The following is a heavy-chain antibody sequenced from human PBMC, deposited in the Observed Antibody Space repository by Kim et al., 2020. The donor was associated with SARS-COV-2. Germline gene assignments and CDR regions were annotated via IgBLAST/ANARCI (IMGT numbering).Heavy chain of an antibody. Sequence: GGSLRLSCAASGFTFSSYAMHWVRQAPGKGLEWVAVISYDGSNKYYADSVKGRFTISRDNSKNTLYLQMNSLRAEDTAVYYCARDGYYDYVWGSYRPIYGGFDYWGQGTLVTVSS. J-gene: IGHJ4*02. CDR2: ISYDGSNK. D-gene: IGHD3-16*02. CDR1: GFTFSSYA. V-gene: IGHV3-30*04. CDR3: ARDGYYDYVWGSYRPIYGGFDY.